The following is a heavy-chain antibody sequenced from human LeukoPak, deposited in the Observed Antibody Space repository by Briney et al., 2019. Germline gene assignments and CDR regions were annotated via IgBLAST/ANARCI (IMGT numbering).Heavy chain of an antibody. CDR2: IYYSGST. Sequence: SETLSLTCTVSGGSISSSSYYWGWIRQPPGKGLEWIGSIYYSGSTYYNPSLKSRVTISVDTSKNQFSLKLSSVTAADTAVYYCAREGLIRYFDYWGQGTLVTVS. V-gene: IGHV4-39*07. J-gene: IGHJ4*02. CDR3: AREGLIRYFDY. CDR1: GGSISSSSYY. D-gene: IGHD2-21*01.